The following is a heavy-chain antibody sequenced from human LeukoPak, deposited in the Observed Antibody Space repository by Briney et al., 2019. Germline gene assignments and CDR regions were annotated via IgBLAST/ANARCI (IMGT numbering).Heavy chain of an antibody. CDR2: IYYSGST. J-gene: IGHJ4*02. CDR3: ARGHKYSTEKYSSSLII. V-gene: IGHV4-39*07. Sequence: SETLSLTCTVSGGSISSSSYYWGWIRQPPGKGLEWIGSIYYSGSTYYNPSLKSRVTISVDTSKNQFSLKLTSVTAADTAVYHCARGHKYSTEKYSSSLIIWGQGTLVTVSS. CDR1: GGSISSSSYY. D-gene: IGHD6-13*01.